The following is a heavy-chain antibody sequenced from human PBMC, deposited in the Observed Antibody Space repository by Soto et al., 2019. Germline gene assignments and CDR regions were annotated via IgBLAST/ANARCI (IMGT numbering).Heavy chain of an antibody. CDR2: ISGSGGST. CDR3: AKGLMFYFDY. V-gene: IGHV3-23*01. CDR1: GVTFSSYA. D-gene: IGHD3-10*02. J-gene: IGHJ4*02. Sequence: GSLRLSGAASGVTFSSYAMSWVRQAPGKGLEWVSAISGSGGSTYYADSVKGRFTISRDNSNNTLYLQMNSLRAEDTAVYYCAKGLMFYFDYWGQGTQVTVSS.